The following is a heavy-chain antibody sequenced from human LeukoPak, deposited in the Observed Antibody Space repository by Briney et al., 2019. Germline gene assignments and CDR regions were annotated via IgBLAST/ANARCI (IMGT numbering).Heavy chain of an antibody. J-gene: IGHJ4*02. CDR3: ARIDIVATIDY. CDR1: GGSISSYY. D-gene: IGHD5-12*01. Sequence: KPSETLSLTCTVSGGSISSYYWSWIRQPPGKGLEWIGYIYYSGSTNYNPSLKSRVTISVDTSKNQFSLKLSSVTAADTAVYYCARIDIVATIDYWGQGTLVTVSS. CDR2: IYYSGST. V-gene: IGHV4-59*08.